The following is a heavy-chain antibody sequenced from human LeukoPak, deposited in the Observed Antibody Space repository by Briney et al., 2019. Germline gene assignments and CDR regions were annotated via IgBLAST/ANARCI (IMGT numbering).Heavy chain of an antibody. CDR2: IIPIFGTA. CDR3: ARDSEGLFDP. J-gene: IGHJ5*02. CDR1: GGTFSRYG. V-gene: IGHV1-69*05. Sequence: GASVKVSCKASGGTFSRYGISWVRQAPGQGLEWMGKIIPIFGTANYAQKFQGRVTITTDESTSTAYMELSSLRSEDTAVYYCARDSEGLFDPWGQGTLVTVSS.